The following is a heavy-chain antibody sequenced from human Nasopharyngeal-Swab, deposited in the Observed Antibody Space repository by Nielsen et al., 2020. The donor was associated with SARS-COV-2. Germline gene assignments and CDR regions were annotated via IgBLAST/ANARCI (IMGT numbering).Heavy chain of an antibody. CDR2: IYYSGST. V-gene: IGHV4-61*06. J-gene: IGHJ5*02. CDR3: ARDYHDSSGYYGGFDP. D-gene: IGHD3-22*01. Sequence: WIRQPPGKGLEWIGYIYYSGSTNYNPSLKSRVTISVDTSKNQFSLKLSSVTAADTAVYYCARDYHDSSGYYGGFDPWGQGTLVTVSS.